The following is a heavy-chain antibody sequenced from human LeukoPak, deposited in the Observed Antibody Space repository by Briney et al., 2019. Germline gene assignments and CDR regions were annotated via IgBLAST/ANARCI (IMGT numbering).Heavy chain of an antibody. CDR1: GFTFSSYE. CDR2: ISSSGSTI. CDR3: AIIYDSSGYDDY. V-gene: IGHV3-48*03. Sequence: GGSLRLSCAASGFTFSSYEMNWVRQAPGKGLAWVSYISSSGSTIYYADSVKGRFTISRDNAKNSLYLQMNSLRAEDTAVYYCAIIYDSSGYDDYWGQGTLVTVSS. D-gene: IGHD3-22*01. J-gene: IGHJ4*02.